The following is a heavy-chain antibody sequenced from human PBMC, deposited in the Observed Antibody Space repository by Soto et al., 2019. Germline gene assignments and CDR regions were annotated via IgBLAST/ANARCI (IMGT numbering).Heavy chain of an antibody. Sequence: EVQLLESGGGLVQPGGSLRLSCAASGFTFSSYAMSWVRQAPGKGLEWVSAISGSGGSTYYADSVKGRFTIYSDNSKNKLYLQRNSLRAEDTAVYYCAKEGWAGDSSGYRYYYYYGMDVWGQGTTVTVSS. V-gene: IGHV3-23*01. D-gene: IGHD3-22*01. J-gene: IGHJ6*02. CDR1: GFTFSSYA. CDR2: ISGSGGST. CDR3: AKEGWAGDSSGYRYYYYYGMDV.